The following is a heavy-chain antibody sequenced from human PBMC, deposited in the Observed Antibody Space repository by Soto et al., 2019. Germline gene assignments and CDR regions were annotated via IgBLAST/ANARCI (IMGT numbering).Heavy chain of an antibody. J-gene: IGHJ4*02. D-gene: IGHD2-21*01. CDR2: IDTGNGNT. CDR3: ARSETDYSRFDC. Sequence: QVQLVQSGAEVKKPGASVILSCKASGYTFTRNAIHWVRQDPGQRLEWIGKIDTGNGNTKYSQKFQGRVTVASDTSASAVSMQLNTLESEDTSIYLCARSETDYSRFDCRSSGTLVSVSS. CDR1: GYTFTRNA. V-gene: IGHV1-3*04.